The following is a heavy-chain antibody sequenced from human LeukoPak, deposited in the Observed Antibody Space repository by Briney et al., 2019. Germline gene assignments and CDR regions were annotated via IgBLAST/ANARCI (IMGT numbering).Heavy chain of an antibody. Sequence: ASVKVSCKASGYTFTDSYIHWVRQAPGQGLEWMGYINPHSGGTSSPQKFQGRVTMTTDTSISTAYMELSRLTSDDTAVYYCAREGNGLLSKDLDYWGQGTLVTVSS. CDR1: GYTFTDSY. V-gene: IGHV1-2*02. D-gene: IGHD2-15*01. CDR2: INPHSGGT. CDR3: AREGNGLLSKDLDY. J-gene: IGHJ4*02.